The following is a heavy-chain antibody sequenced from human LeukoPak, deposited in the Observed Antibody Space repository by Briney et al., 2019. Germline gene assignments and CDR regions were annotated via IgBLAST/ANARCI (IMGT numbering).Heavy chain of an antibody. CDR2: IYYSGST. CDR3: AQWLVDSWFDP. Sequence: SETLSLTCTVSGGSISSGGYYWSWIRQHPGKGLEWIGYIYYSGSTNYNPSLKSRVTISVDTSKNQFSLKLSSVTAADTAVYYCAQWLVDSWFDPWGQGTLVTVSS. D-gene: IGHD6-19*01. CDR1: GGSISSGGYY. V-gene: IGHV4-61*08. J-gene: IGHJ5*02.